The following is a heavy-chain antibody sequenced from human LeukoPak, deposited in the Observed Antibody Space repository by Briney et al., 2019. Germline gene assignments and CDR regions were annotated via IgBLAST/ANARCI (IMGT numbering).Heavy chain of an antibody. CDR3: ARDNGILEWLFSH. CDR1: GYTFTGYY. J-gene: IGHJ4*02. CDR2: INPNSGGT. V-gene: IGHV1-2*02. D-gene: IGHD3-3*01. Sequence: ASVKVSCKASGYTFTGYYMHWVREAPGQGLEWMGWINPNSGGTNYAQKFQGRVTMTRDTSISTAYMELSRLRSDDTAVYYCARDNGILEWLFSHWGQGTLVTVSS.